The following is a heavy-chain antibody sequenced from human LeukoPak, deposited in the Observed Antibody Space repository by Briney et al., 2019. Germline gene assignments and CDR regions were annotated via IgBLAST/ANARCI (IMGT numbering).Heavy chain of an antibody. Sequence: GASVKVSCKASGGTFSSYAISWVRQAPGQGLEWMGGIIPIFGTANYAQKFQGRVTIIADESTSTAYMELSSLRSEDTAVYYCARDQRSYSNADELYYYYGMDVWGQGTTVTVSS. CDR1: GGTFSSYA. D-gene: IGHD4-11*01. V-gene: IGHV1-69*13. J-gene: IGHJ6*02. CDR3: ARDQRSYSNADELYYYYGMDV. CDR2: IIPIFGTA.